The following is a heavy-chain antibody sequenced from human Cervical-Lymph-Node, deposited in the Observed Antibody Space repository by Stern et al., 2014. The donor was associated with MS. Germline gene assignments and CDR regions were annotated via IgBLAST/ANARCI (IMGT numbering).Heavy chain of an antibody. CDR3: ASAAGPLDGFDI. J-gene: IGHJ3*02. V-gene: IGHV4-61*01. CDR2: IYYSGST. CDR1: GGSVNSGSYY. Sequence: QVQLQESGPGLVKPSETLSLTCTVSGGSVNSGSYYWSWIRQPPGKGLEWIGYIYYSGSTNYNPSLKSRVTISVDTSKNQFSLKLSSVTAADTAVYYCASAAGPLDGFDIWGQGTMVTVSS.